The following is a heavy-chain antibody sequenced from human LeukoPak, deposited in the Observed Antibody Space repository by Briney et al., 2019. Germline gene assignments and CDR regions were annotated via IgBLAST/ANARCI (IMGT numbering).Heavy chain of an antibody. CDR3: ARDPTLVSSSWYGSPRWDNWFDP. Sequence: SETLSLTCAVYGGSFSGYYWSWIRQPAGKGLEWIGRIYSSGNTDYNPSLKTRVTLSIDTSKNQFSLQLNSVTPEDTAVYYCARDPTLVSSSWYGSPRWDNWFDPWGQGTLVTVSS. V-gene: IGHV4-4*07. CDR2: IYSSGNT. J-gene: IGHJ5*02. CDR1: GGSFSGYY. D-gene: IGHD6-13*01.